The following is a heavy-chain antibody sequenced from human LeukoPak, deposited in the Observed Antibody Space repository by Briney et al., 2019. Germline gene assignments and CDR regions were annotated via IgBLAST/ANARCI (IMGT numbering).Heavy chain of an antibody. CDR1: GFTFSSYS. Sequence: GGSLRLSCAASGFTFSSYSMNWVRQAPGKGLEWVSSISSSSSYIYYADSVKGRFTISRDNAKNSPFLQMNSLRAEDTAVYYCARAPGYCSSTSCYVKVGDYYYGLDVWGQGTTVTVSS. D-gene: IGHD2-2*01. V-gene: IGHV3-21*01. J-gene: IGHJ6*02. CDR2: ISSSSSYI. CDR3: ARAPGYCSSTSCYVKVGDYYYGLDV.